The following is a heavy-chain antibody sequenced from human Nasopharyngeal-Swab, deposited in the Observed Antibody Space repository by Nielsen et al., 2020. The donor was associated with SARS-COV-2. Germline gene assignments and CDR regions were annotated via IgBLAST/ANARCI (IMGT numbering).Heavy chain of an antibody. CDR2: ISSSSSTI. J-gene: IGHJ3*02. CDR3: ARVDYGGNLDAFDI. D-gene: IGHD4-23*01. CDR1: GFTLSSYS. Sequence: GESLKISCAASGFTLSSYSMNWVRQAPGKGLEWVSYISSSSSTIYYADSVKGRFTISRDNAKNSLYLQMNSLRAEDTAVYYCARVDYGGNLDAFDIWGKGTMVTVSS. V-gene: IGHV3-48*01.